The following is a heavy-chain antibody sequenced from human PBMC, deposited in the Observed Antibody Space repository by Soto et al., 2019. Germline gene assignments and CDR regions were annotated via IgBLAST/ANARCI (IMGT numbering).Heavy chain of an antibody. Sequence: SVKVSCKASGFTFTSSAMQWVLQARGQRLEWIGWIVVGSGNTNYAQKFQERVTITRDMSTSTAYMELSSLRSEDTAVYYCSVLRYFDWRFDPWGQGTLVTVSS. CDR1: GFTFTSSA. CDR2: IVVGSGNT. CDR3: SVLRYFDWRFDP. D-gene: IGHD3-9*01. V-gene: IGHV1-58*02. J-gene: IGHJ5*02.